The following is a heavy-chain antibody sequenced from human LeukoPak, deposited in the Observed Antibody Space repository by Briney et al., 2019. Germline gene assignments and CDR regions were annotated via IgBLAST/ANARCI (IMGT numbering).Heavy chain of an antibody. CDR2: IRDNGSST. D-gene: IGHD3-3*01. CDR3: ARPYYDFWSGYYTPYYFDY. CDR1: EFTFSSYA. Sequence: GGSLRLSCAASEFTFSSYAMSWVRQAPGKGLEWVSAIRDNGSSTHYADSVKGRFTTSRDNSKNSLYLQMNSLRAEDTAVYYCARPYYDFWSGYYTPYYFDYWGQGTLVTVSS. V-gene: IGHV3-23*01. J-gene: IGHJ4*02.